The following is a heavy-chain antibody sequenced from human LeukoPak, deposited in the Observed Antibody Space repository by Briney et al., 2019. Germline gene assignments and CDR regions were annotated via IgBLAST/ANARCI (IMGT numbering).Heavy chain of an antibody. D-gene: IGHD3-16*02. CDR3: AREGYLLSDFDY. J-gene: IGHJ4*02. Sequence: ASVKVSCKASGYTFTSYYMHWVRQAPGQGLEWMGIINPSGGSTSYAQKFQGRVTMTRDMSTSTVYMELSSLRSEDTGVYYCAREGYLLSDFDYWGQGTLVTVSS. V-gene: IGHV1-46*01. CDR2: INPSGGST. CDR1: GYTFTSYY.